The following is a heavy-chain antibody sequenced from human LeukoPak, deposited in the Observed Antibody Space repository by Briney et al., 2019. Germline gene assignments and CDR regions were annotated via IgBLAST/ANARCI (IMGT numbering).Heavy chain of an antibody. CDR2: IYSSGST. CDR3: AREGSDTAMVTDAFDI. J-gene: IGHJ3*02. Sequence: PSETLSLTCAVSGASISGSGYYWGWIRQPPGKGLEWIGNIYSSGSTYYNPSLKSRVTISVDTSKNQFSLKLSSVTAADTAVYYCAREGSDTAMVTDAFDIWGQGTMVTVSS. D-gene: IGHD5-18*01. V-gene: IGHV4-39*07. CDR1: GASISGSGYY.